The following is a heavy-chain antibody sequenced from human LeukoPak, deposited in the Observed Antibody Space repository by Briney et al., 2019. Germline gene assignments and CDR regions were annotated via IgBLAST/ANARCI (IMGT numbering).Heavy chain of an antibody. D-gene: IGHD5-12*01. CDR3: ARVIVATNTFDAFDI. V-gene: IGHV3-53*01. CDR1: GFTFSSYA. J-gene: IGHJ3*02. CDR2: IYGDGST. Sequence: GGSLRLSCAASGFTFSSYAMSWVRQAPGKGLEWVSIIYGDGSTYYADSMKGRFTISRDNSKNTLYLQMNSLRVEDTAVYYCARVIVATNTFDAFDIWGQGTMVTVSS.